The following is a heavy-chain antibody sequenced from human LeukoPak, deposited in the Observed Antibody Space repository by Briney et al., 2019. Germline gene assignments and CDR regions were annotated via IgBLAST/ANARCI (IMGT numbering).Heavy chain of an antibody. Sequence: SETLSLTCTVSGGPISSYYWSWIRQPAGKGLEWIGRIYTSGSTNYNPSLKSRVTMSVDTSKNQFSLKLSSVTAADTAVYYCARRVRSSGWYYYYYYMDVWGKGTTVTISS. CDR3: ARRVRSSGWYYYYYYMDV. CDR1: GGPISSYY. D-gene: IGHD6-19*01. CDR2: IYTSGST. V-gene: IGHV4-4*07. J-gene: IGHJ6*03.